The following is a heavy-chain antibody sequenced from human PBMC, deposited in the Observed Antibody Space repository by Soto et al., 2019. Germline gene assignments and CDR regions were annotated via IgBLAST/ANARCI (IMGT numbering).Heavy chain of an antibody. D-gene: IGHD3-16*01. CDR1: GYPVTAYY. Sequence: QLHLVQSGAVVKKPGASVTVSCSASGYPVTAYYMHWVRQAPGRGLEWMGGINPATGAAKYTQTFQGRVTMTRDTSTSTVFMELSGLTSGDTAVFYCARGGGVGVAGSAAFDMWGQGNLVTVSS. CDR2: INPATGAA. V-gene: IGHV1-2*02. CDR3: ARGGGVGVAGSAAFDM. J-gene: IGHJ3*02.